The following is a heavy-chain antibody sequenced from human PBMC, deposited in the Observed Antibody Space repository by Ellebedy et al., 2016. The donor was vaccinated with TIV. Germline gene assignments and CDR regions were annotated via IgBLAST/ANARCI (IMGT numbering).Heavy chain of an antibody. CDR1: GDTFNSFD. Sequence: ASVKVSXXASGDTFNSFDIYWVRQATGQGLEWMGWMNPNSGNARYAQKFQGRVTMTRHTSISTAYMELSSLRSEGTAVYYCATPGGTGRYCSGDSCRTHYWYLDLWGRGTLVTVSS. D-gene: IGHD2-15*01. V-gene: IGHV1-8*01. CDR3: ATPGGTGRYCSGDSCRTHYWYLDL. CDR2: MNPNSGNA. J-gene: IGHJ2*01.